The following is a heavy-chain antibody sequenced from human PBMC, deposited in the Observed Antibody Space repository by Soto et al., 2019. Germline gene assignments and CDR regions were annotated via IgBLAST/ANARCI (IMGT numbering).Heavy chain of an antibody. D-gene: IGHD3-22*01. CDR3: EKGSESSGSLSGLFDH. J-gene: IGHJ4*02. Sequence: GGSLRLSCVVSGVSLDDHGMHWVRQVPGKGLEWVAGLSWNSVDISYADSVKGRFIISRDNAKNSLYVQMNSLRIEDTALYYCEKGSESSGSLSGLFDHWGQGT. CDR2: LSWNSVDI. V-gene: IGHV3-9*01. CDR1: GVSLDDHG.